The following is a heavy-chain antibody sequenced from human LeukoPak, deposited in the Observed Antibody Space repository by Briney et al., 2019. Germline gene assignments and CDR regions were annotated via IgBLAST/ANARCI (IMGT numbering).Heavy chain of an antibody. V-gene: IGHV3-53*01. J-gene: IGHJ4*02. CDR1: GFNVGSKH. D-gene: IGHD6-19*01. Sequence: GASLRLSCAASGFNVGSKHMNWVRQAPGKGLEWVSGIYPGGDSYYADSLKGRFTISRDNAKNSLYLQMNSLRAEDTAVYYCARSGIAVGYYFDYWGQGTLVTVSS. CDR2: IYPGGDS. CDR3: ARSGIAVGYYFDY.